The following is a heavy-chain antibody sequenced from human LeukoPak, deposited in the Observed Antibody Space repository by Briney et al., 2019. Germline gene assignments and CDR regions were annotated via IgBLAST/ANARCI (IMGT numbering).Heavy chain of an antibody. V-gene: IGHV3-11*01. D-gene: IGHD2-2*01. CDR2: ITSTGVTI. CDR1: GFTFSNYY. CDR3: ARELHSSTWDYYYMDV. J-gene: IGHJ6*03. Sequence: GGSLRLSCAASGFTFSNYYMNWIRQAPGKGLEWVSSITSTGVTIYYADSVKGRFTMSRDNAKNSLFLQMNSLTAEDTAVYFCARELHSSTWDYYYMDVWGKGTTVSLSS.